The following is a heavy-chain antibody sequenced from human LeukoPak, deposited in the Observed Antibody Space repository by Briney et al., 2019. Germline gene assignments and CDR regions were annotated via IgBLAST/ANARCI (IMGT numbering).Heavy chain of an antibody. Sequence: ASVKVSCKASGYTFTSYGISWVRQAPGQGLEWMGWISAYNGNSNYAQKLQGRVTMTTDTSTSTAYVELRSLRSDDTAVYYCLWHLSHYGMDVWGKGTTVTVSS. CDR2: ISAYNGNS. V-gene: IGHV1-18*04. CDR3: LWHLSHYGMDV. CDR1: GYTFTSYG. J-gene: IGHJ6*04. D-gene: IGHD4/OR15-4a*01.